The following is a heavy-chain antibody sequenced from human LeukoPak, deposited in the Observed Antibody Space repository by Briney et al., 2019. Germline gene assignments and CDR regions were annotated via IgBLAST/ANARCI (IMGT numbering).Heavy chain of an antibody. D-gene: IGHD1-1*01. J-gene: IGHJ6*03. V-gene: IGHV1-8*02. CDR1: GYTFTGYY. CDR3: ARAGAPSYYYYYMDV. CDR2: INPNSGNT. Sequence: ASVKVSCKASGYTFTGYYMHWVRQAPGQGLEWMGWINPNSGNTGYAQKFQGRVTMTRNTSISTAYMELSSLRSEDTAVYYCARAGAPSYYYYYMDVWGKGTTVTISS.